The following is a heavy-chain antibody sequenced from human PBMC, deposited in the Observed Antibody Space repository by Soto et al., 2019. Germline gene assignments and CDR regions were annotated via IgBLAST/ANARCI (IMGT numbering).Heavy chain of an antibody. D-gene: IGHD4-17*01. V-gene: IGHV3-7*01. CDR1: GFTFSSYW. Sequence: GGSLRLSCAASGFTFSSYWMSWVRQAPGKGLEWVANIKQDGSEKYYVDSVKGRFTISRDNAKNSLYLQMNSLRAEDTAVYYCAREWTYGDYDYYYYMDVWGKGTTVTVSS. CDR2: IKQDGSEK. J-gene: IGHJ6*03. CDR3: AREWTYGDYDYYYYMDV.